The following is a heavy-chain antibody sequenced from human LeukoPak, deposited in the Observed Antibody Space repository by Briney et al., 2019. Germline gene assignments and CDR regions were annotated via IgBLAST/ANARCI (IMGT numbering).Heavy chain of an antibody. CDR2: ISSNNNYI. CDR3: ARGSRGNFDY. CDR1: EFTFSSYT. Sequence: GGSLRLSCAASEFTFSSYTMNWVRQAPGRGLEWVSSISSNNNYIYYADSVKGRFTISRDNAKNSLYLQMNSLRAEDTAVYYCARGSRGNFDYWGQGTLVTVSS. V-gene: IGHV3-21*01. D-gene: IGHD4-23*01. J-gene: IGHJ4*02.